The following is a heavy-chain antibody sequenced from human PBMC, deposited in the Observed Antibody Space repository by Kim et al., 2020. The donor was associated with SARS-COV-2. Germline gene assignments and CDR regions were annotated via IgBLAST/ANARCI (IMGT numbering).Heavy chain of an antibody. D-gene: IGHD3-10*01. V-gene: IGHV3-33*01. CDR3: AREQQGSGNGMDV. Sequence: ADSVSARFTIARDNSKTTLYLQKNSLGAEDTAVYYCAREQQGSGNGMDVWGQGTTVTVSS. J-gene: IGHJ6*02.